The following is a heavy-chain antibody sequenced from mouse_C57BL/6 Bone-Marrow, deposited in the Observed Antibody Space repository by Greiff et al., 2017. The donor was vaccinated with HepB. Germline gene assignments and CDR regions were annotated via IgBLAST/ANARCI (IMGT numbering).Heavy chain of an antibody. CDR1: GYTFTSYW. CDR2: IDPSDSYT. CDR3: ARLGQIYYGNYVGLDY. J-gene: IGHJ2*01. V-gene: IGHV1-50*01. Sequence: QVQLQQPGAELVKPGASVKLSCKASGYTFTSYWMQWVKQRPGQGLEWIGEIDPSDSYTNYNQKFKGKATLTVDTSSRTSYMQLSSLTSEDSAVYYCARLGQIYYGNYVGLDYWGQGTTLTVSS. D-gene: IGHD2-1*01.